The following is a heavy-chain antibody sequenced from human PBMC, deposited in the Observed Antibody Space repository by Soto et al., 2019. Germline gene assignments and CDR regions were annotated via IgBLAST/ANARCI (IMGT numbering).Heavy chain of an antibody. D-gene: IGHD6-13*01. Sequence: QVQLVESGGGVVQPGRSLRLSCAASGFTFSSYGMHWVRQAPGKGLEWVAVISYDGSNKYYADSVKGRFTISRDNSKNPLYLQMNSLRAEDTAVYYCAKEVFPVAAAGTFDYWGQGTLVTVSS. J-gene: IGHJ4*02. CDR1: GFTFSSYG. CDR2: ISYDGSNK. CDR3: AKEVFPVAAAGTFDY. V-gene: IGHV3-30*18.